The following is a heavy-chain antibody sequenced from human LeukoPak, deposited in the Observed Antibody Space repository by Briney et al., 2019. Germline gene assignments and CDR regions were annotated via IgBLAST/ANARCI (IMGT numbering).Heavy chain of an antibody. D-gene: IGHD6-13*01. Sequence: SETLSLTCTVSGGSISSSSYYWGWIRQPPGKGLEWIGSIYYSGSTYYNPSLKSRVTISVDTSKNQLSLKLSSVTAADTAVYYCARDRGTAAARPDFDYWGQGTLVTVSS. CDR3: ARDRGTAAARPDFDY. CDR1: GGSISSSSYY. V-gene: IGHV4-39*07. CDR2: IYYSGST. J-gene: IGHJ4*02.